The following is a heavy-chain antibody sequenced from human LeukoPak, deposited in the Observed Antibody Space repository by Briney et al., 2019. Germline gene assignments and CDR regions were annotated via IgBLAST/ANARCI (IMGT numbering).Heavy chain of an antibody. CDR3: AREDPTTDFDS. CDR2: IYTTGST. V-gene: IGHV4-4*07. CDR1: RTSITAWT. D-gene: IGHD1-1*01. J-gene: IGHJ4*02. Sequence: PSETLSLTCTVSRTSITAWTWPWIRQPAGKGLEWIGRIYTTGSTDYNPSLKTRVIISVDRSKNQFSLSLRSVTAADTAVYYGAREDPTTDFDSWGQGTLVTVSS.